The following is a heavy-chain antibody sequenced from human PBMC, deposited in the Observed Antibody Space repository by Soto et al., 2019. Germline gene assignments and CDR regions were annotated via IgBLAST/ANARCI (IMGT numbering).Heavy chain of an antibody. CDR1: GGSFSGYY. J-gene: IGHJ4*02. D-gene: IGHD3-3*01. Sequence: QVQLQQWGAGLLKPSETLSLTCAVYGGSFSGYYWSWIRQPPGKGLEWIGEINHSGSTNYNPSLKSRVTISVDTSKNQFSLKLSSVTAADTAVYYCASTRITIFGVVLGYFDYWGQGNLVSVSS. CDR2: INHSGST. CDR3: ASTRITIFGVVLGYFDY. V-gene: IGHV4-34*01.